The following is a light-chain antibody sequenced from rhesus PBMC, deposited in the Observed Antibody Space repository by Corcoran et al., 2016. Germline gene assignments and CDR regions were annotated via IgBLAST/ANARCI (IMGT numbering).Light chain of an antibody. J-gene: IGKJ4*01. CDR3: QHGYVTPLT. V-gene: IGKV1-74*01. Sequence: DIQMTQSPSSLSASVGDRVTITCRASENVNNYLTWYQQKPGKAPKLLIYKSSTLQSGVPSRFSGSGSGTDYTFTISSLQPEDVATYYCQHGYVTPLTFGGGTKVELK. CDR1: ENVNNY. CDR2: KSS.